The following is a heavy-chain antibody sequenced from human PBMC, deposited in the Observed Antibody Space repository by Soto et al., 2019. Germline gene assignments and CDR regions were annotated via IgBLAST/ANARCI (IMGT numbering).Heavy chain of an antibody. CDR2: IYYSGST. V-gene: IGHV4-39*01. D-gene: IGHD2-15*01. CDR3: ARHGAAYYYYGIDV. J-gene: IGHJ6*02. Sequence: PSDTLSLTCTDSGGSISSSSYYWGWIRQPPGKGLEWIGSIYYSGSTYYNPSLKSRVTISVDTSKNQFSLKLSSVAAADTAVYYCARHGAAYYYYGIDVWGQGTTVTVSS. CDR1: GGSISSSSYY.